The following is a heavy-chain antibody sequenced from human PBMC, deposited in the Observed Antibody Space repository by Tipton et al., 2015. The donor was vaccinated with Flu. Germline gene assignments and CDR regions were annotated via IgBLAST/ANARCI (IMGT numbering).Heavy chain of an antibody. CDR2: ISGSGSST. CDR3: ARFPGTYYYDSSGYYYFDY. D-gene: IGHD3-22*01. V-gene: IGHV3-23*01. CDR1: GFMFSSYA. J-gene: IGHJ4*02. Sequence: SLRLSCTASGFMFSSYAMSWVRQAPGEGLEWVSAISGSGSSTHFADSVKGRFTISRDNSENKLYMQMNSLRDEDTAVYYCARFPGTYYYDSSGYYYFDYWGQRTLVTVSS.